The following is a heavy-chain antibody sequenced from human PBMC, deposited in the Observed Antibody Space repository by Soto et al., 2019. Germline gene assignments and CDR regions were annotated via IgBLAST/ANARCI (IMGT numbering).Heavy chain of an antibody. CDR2: VYYSGTT. V-gene: IGHV4-59*08. D-gene: IGHD4-17*01. CDR3: ARLRTYASAFEP. CDR1: GGTISSYY. J-gene: IGHJ5*01. Sequence: PSETLSLTCSVSGGTISSYYWSWIRQPPGKGLEWIGYVYYSGTTNHNPSLKSRVTMSVDTSKNQFSLKLNSVTAADTAVYYCARLRTYASAFEPWGQGTLVTVSS.